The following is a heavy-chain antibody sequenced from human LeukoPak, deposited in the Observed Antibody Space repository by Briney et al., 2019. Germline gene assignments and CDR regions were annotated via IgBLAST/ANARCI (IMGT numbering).Heavy chain of an antibody. Sequence: QAGGSLRLSCAAPGFTFSSNYMSWVRKAPGKGLEWVSVIYSGGSTYYADSVKGRFTISRDNSKNTLYLQMNSLRAEDTAVYYCARDSSSGYYNFDYWGQGTLVTVSS. V-gene: IGHV3-66*01. J-gene: IGHJ4*02. CDR1: GFTFSSNY. CDR3: ARDSSSGYYNFDY. CDR2: IYSGGST. D-gene: IGHD3-22*01.